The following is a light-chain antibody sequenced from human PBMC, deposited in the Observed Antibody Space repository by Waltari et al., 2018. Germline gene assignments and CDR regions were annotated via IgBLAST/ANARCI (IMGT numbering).Light chain of an antibody. CDR3: SSYARGSTWV. V-gene: IGLV2-14*03. CDR1: SSDVGAYNS. CDR2: DVI. J-gene: IGLJ3*02. Sequence: QSALTQPASVSGSPGQSITISCTGTSSDVGAYNSVPWYQHYPGKAPKLIIYDVIKRSSGVSDRFSGSKSGNTASLTISGLQSEDEADYSCSSYARGSTWVFGGGTKLTVL.